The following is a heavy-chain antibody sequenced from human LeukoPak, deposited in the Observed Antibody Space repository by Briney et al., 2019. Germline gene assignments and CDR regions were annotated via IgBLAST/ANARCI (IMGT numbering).Heavy chain of an antibody. J-gene: IGHJ6*03. CDR2: IYTSGST. Sequence: PSETLSLTCTDSGGSLSSGSYYWSWIRQPAGKELEWIGRIYTSGSTNYNPSLKSRVTISVDTSKNQFSLKLSSVTAADTAVYYCASGRGTSSLYMDVWGKGTTVTVSS. V-gene: IGHV4-61*02. D-gene: IGHD2-2*01. CDR3: ASGRGTSSLYMDV. CDR1: GGSLSSGSYY.